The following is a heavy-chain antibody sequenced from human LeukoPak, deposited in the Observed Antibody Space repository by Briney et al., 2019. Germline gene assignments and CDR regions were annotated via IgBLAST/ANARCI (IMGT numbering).Heavy chain of an antibody. CDR1: GVSISPYY. J-gene: IGHJ3*02. V-gene: IGHV4-4*09. D-gene: IGHD1-26*01. CDR2: IYTSGST. CDR3: ARHVGAPRNDAFDI. Sequence: PSETLSLTCAVSGVSISPYYWAWIRQPPGKGLEWIGYIYTSGSTNYNPSLKSRVTISVDTSKNQFSLKLSSVTAADTAVYYCARHVGAPRNDAFDIWGQGTMVTVSS.